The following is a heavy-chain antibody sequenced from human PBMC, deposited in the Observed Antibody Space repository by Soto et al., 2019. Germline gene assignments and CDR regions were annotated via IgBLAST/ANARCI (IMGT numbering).Heavy chain of an antibody. CDR2: ISTYNGNT. J-gene: IGHJ5*02. V-gene: IGHV1-18*01. CDR1: GNTFSSNG. Sequence: GASVKVSCKASGNTFSSNGISWVRQAPGQGLEWMGWISTYNGNTNYAQRLQDRVTMTTDTSTSTAYMELRSLRSDDTAVYFCARRSSSSSWFDPWGQGTLVTVYS. CDR3: ARRSSSSSWFDP. D-gene: IGHD6-6*01.